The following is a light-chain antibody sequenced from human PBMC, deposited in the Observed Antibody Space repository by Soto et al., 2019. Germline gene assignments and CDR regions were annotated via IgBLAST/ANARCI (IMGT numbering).Light chain of an antibody. CDR3: QQYGSLPKT. V-gene: IGKV3-20*01. CDR1: QSVSSSY. J-gene: IGKJ1*01. Sequence: EVVLTQSPGTLSLSPGERATLSCRASQSVSSSYLGWNQQKPGQAPRLLIYDASSRATGIPDRFSGSGSGTDFTLTISRLEPEDFAVYYCQQYGSLPKTFGQGTKVDIK. CDR2: DAS.